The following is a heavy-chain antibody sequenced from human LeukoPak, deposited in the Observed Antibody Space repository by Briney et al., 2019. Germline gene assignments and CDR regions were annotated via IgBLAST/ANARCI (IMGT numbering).Heavy chain of an antibody. V-gene: IGHV1-18*01. D-gene: IGHD3-3*01. Sequence: ASVKVSCKASGYTFTSYGISWVRQAPGQGLEWMGWISAYNGNTNHAQKLQGRVTMTTDTSTSTAYMELRSLRSDDTAVYYCARDQRFLEWLLFDYWGQGTLVTVSS. CDR2: ISAYNGNT. CDR1: GYTFTSYG. J-gene: IGHJ4*02. CDR3: ARDQRFLEWLLFDY.